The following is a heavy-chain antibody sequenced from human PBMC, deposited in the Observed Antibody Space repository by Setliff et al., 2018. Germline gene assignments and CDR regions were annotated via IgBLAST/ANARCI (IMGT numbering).Heavy chain of an antibody. Sequence: ASVKVSCKTSGYTFTNYGISWVRQAPGQGLELMGWISASNGDTNYAQKLQGRVTMTTDTSTSTAYMELRSLRSDDTAVYYCARRPGWVVIPPATANFDYWGQGTQVTVSS. CDR3: ARRPGWVVIPPATANFDY. CDR2: ISASNGDT. V-gene: IGHV1-18*01. D-gene: IGHD2-2*01. J-gene: IGHJ4*02. CDR1: GYTFTNYG.